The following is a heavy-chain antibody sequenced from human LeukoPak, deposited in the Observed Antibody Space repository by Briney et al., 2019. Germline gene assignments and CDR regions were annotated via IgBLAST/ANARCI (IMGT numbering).Heavy chain of an antibody. J-gene: IGHJ4*02. D-gene: IGHD1-1*01. Sequence: PGGSLRLSCAASRFRFSSHGMHWVRQAPGKGLEWVAFIRYDGSDKYYADSVTGRFTISRDNSKNTLYLQMNSLRAEDTAVYYCGATTAALPDYWGQGTLVTVSS. CDR2: IRYDGSDK. CDR3: GATTAALPDY. V-gene: IGHV3-30*02. CDR1: RFRFSSHG.